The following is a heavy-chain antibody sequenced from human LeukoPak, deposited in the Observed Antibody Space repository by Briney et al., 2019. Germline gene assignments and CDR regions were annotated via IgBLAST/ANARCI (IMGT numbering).Heavy chain of an antibody. J-gene: IGHJ5*02. D-gene: IGHD4-17*01. V-gene: IGHV4-59*08. CDR3: AREVHDYGDYLGVRFDP. Sequence: SETLSLTCTVSGGSISSYYWSWIRQPPGKGLEWIGYIYYSGSTYYNPSLKSRVTISVDTSKNQFSLKLSSVTAADTAVYYCAREVHDYGDYLGVRFDPWGQGTLVTVSS. CDR1: GGSISSYY. CDR2: IYYSGST.